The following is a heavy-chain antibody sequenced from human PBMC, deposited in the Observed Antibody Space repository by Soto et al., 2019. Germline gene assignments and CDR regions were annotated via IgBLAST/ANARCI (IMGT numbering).Heavy chain of an antibody. CDR1: GFTFSSFE. CDR2: ISGSGFTT. V-gene: IGHV3-48*03. J-gene: IGHJ4*02. CDR3: ARDVSAFPPGFFDY. D-gene: IGHD3-10*01. Sequence: GGSLRLSCAASGFTFSSFEMNWVRQAPGKGLEWVSYISGSGFTTYYADSVKGRFTISRDNAKNSLYLQMNSLRAGDTAVYYCARDVSAFPPGFFDYWGQVTLVTVYS.